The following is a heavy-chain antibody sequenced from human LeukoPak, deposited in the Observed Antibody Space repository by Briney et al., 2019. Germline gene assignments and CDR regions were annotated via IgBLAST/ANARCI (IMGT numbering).Heavy chain of an antibody. CDR3: ARSERIVVVAALWFDP. CDR1: GGSISSYY. J-gene: IGHJ5*02. D-gene: IGHD2-15*01. Sequence: SETLSLTCTVSGGSISSYYWSWIRQPPGKGLEWIGYIYYSGSTYYNPSLKSRVTISVDTSKNQFSLKLSSVTAADTAVYYCARSERIVVVAALWFDPWGQGTLVTVSS. CDR2: IYYSGST. V-gene: IGHV4-59*08.